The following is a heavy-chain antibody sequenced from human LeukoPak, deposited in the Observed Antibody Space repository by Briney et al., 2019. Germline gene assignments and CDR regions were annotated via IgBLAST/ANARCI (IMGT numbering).Heavy chain of an antibody. J-gene: IGHJ4*02. CDR2: INPSGGST. V-gene: IGHV1-46*01. D-gene: IGHD6-6*01. CDR3: ARDVVSIAARPPGGYFDY. Sequence: GASVKVSCKASGYTFTSYYMHWVRQAPGQGLAWMGIINPSGGSTSYAQKFQGRVTMTRDTSTSTVYMELSSLRSEDTAVYYCARDVVSIAARPPGGYFDYWGQGTLVTVSS. CDR1: GYTFTSYY.